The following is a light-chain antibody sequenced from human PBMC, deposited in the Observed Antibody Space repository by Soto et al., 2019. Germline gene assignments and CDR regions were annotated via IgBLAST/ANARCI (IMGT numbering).Light chain of an antibody. CDR2: GAS. Sequence: EIVLTQSPGTLSLSPGERATLSCRASQSVSSSYLACYQQKPGPAPRLLIYGASSRATGIPDRFSGSGSGTDFTLTISRLEPEDFALYYCQQYGSSGYTFGQGTKLEIK. CDR1: QSVSSSY. J-gene: IGKJ2*01. CDR3: QQYGSSGYT. V-gene: IGKV3-20*01.